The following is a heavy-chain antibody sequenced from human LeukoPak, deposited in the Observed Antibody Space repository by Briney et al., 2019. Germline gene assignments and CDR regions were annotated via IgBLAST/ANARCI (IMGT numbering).Heavy chain of an antibody. CDR2: MDSGSRYI. V-gene: IGHV3-21*01. J-gene: IGHJ4*02. D-gene: IGHD3-3*01. Sequence: GGSLRLSCAVSGFTFSSYAMTWVREAPGQGLERVSSMDSGSRYIYYAASRKGRFTISRDNTKNSLYLIMNSLRAEDTAVYYCTRDRPTGASRVFVVQWGQGTLVTVSS. CDR3: TRDRPTGASRVFVVQ. CDR1: GFTFSSYA.